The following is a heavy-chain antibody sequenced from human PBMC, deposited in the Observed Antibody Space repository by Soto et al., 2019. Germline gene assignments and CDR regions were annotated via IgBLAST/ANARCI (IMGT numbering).Heavy chain of an antibody. Sequence: XESLKISWQVSGYNFPHFWLVWVRQVPGRGLEWMGIIYPRDSDTKYSPSFQGQVTISVDKSINTAYLQWSSLKASDTAIYYCVRGDFGATNYWYFDFWGRGTLVTVSS. J-gene: IGHJ2*01. V-gene: IGHV5-51*01. CDR1: GYNFPHFW. D-gene: IGHD4-17*01. CDR2: IYPRDSDT. CDR3: VRGDFGATNYWYFDF.